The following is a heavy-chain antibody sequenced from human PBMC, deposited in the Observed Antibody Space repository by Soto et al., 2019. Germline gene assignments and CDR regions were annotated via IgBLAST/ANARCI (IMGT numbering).Heavy chain of an antibody. CDR1: GGPINSGGYY. J-gene: IGHJ6*03. V-gene: IGHV4-31*03. Sequence: QVQLQESGPGLVKPSQTLSLTCTVSGGPINSGGYYWTWIRQPPGKGLEWIGYIHYSGRTFYNPSLESRVTISVDTSKNQFSLNLRSVTAADTAVYYCARFSPPGYYYMDVWGKGTSVTVAS. CDR2: IHYSGRT. CDR3: ARFSPPGYYYMDV.